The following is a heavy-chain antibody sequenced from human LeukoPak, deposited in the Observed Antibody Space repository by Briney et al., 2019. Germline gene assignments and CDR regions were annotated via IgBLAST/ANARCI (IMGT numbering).Heavy chain of an antibody. D-gene: IGHD3-9*01. CDR3: ASSNDILTGFFDY. V-gene: IGHV3-23*01. J-gene: IGHJ4*02. Sequence: GGSLRLSCAASGLTFSGYAMSWVRQAPGKGLEWVSSISGSAINTYYAESMKGRFTISRDNSKNTLYLQMNSLRAEDTAVYYCASSNDILTGFFDYWGQGTLVTVSS. CDR2: ISGSAINT. CDR1: GLTFSGYA.